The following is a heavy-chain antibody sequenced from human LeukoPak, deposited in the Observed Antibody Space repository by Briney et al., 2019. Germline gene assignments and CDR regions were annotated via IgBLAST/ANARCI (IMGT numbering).Heavy chain of an antibody. Sequence: GGSLRLSCAASGFTFSSYGMHWVRQAPGKGLEWVAFIRYDGSNKYYADSVKGRFTISRDNSKNTLYLQMNSLRAEDTAVYYCAKETRRYYDFWSGYFHYWGQGTLVTVSS. CDR2: IRYDGSNK. V-gene: IGHV3-30*02. CDR1: GFTFSSYG. D-gene: IGHD3-3*01. CDR3: AKETRRYYDFWSGYFHY. J-gene: IGHJ4*02.